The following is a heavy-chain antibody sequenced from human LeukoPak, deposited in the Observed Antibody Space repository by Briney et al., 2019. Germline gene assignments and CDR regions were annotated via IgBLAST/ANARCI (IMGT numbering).Heavy chain of an antibody. CDR3: ARGRWGVAGPRGGYYFDY. V-gene: IGHV1-2*02. D-gene: IGHD6-19*01. Sequence: ASVKVSCKASGYTFTGYYMHWVRQAPGQGLEWVGWINPNSGGTNYAQKFQGRVTMTRDTSISTAYMELSRLRSDDTAVYYCARGRWGVAGPRGGYYFDYWGQGTLVTVSS. J-gene: IGHJ4*02. CDR2: INPNSGGT. CDR1: GYTFTGYY.